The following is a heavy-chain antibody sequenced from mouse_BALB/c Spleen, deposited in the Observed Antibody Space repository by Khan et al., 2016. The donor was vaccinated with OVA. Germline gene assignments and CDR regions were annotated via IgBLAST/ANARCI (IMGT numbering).Heavy chain of an antibody. CDR1: GFTFSSYA. CDR3: ARLYAMDY. J-gene: IGHJ4*01. V-gene: IGHV5-9-3*01. CDR2: ISSGGSDT. Sequence: EVQLQESGGGLVKPGGSLKLSCAASGFTFSSYAMSWVRQTPEKRLEWVATISSGGSDTYYPDSVKGRFTISRDNANNTLYLQMSSLRSEDTAMYYCARLYAMDYWGQGTSVTVSP.